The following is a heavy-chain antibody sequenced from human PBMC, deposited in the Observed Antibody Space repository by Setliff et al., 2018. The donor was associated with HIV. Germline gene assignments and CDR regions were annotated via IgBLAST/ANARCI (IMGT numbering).Heavy chain of an antibody. V-gene: IGHV4-61*02. CDR3: AREGGLDYYDSSGHYSY. CDR1: GGSISSTNYY. D-gene: IGHD3-22*01. Sequence: SETLSLTCTVSGGSISSTNYYWSWIRQPAGKGLEWIGRIHTSGNTNYNPSLKSRVTISVDTSKNQFSLKLSSVTAADTAVYYCAREGGLDYYDSSGHYSYWGQGTLVTVSS. CDR2: IHTSGNT. J-gene: IGHJ4*02.